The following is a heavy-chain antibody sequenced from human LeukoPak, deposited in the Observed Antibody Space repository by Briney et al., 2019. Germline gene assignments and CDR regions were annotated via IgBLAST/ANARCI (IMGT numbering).Heavy chain of an antibody. CDR1: GGSFSGYY. D-gene: IGHD5-18*01. CDR2: INHSGST. V-gene: IGHV4-34*01. CDR3: ARWDTDSYFDF. Sequence: SETLSLTCAVYGGSFSGYYWSWIRQPPGKGLEWIGEINHSGSTNYNPSLKSRVTISIDTSKNQFSLKVNSVTAADTAVHYCARWDTDSYFDFWGQGNMVAVSS. J-gene: IGHJ4*02.